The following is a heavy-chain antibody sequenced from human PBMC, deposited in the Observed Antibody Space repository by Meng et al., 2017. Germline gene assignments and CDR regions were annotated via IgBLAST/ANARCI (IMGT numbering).Heavy chain of an antibody. CDR3: AKDRTYCSSTSCYYEGYYFDY. V-gene: IGHV3-23*01. D-gene: IGHD2-2*01. CDR1: GFTFSSYA. J-gene: IGHJ4*01. Sequence: GGSLRLSCAASGFTFSSYAMSWVRQAPGKGLEWVSAISGSGGSTYYADSVKGRFTISRDNSKNTLYLQMNSLRAEDTAVYYCAKDRTYCSSTSCYYEGYYFDYWGHGTLVTVSS. CDR2: ISGSGGST.